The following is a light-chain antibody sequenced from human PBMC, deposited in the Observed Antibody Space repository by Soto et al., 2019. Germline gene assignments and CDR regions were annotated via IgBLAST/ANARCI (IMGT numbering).Light chain of an antibody. CDR1: QSVSIN. J-gene: IGKJ4*01. V-gene: IGKV3-15*01. Sequence: EVVMTQSPATLSVSPGERVTLSCRASQSVSINLAWYQQKPGQAPRLLIYGASTRATGIPARFSGSGSGTEFTLTISSLQSEDFALYYYQQYNNWPALTFGGGTKVEIK. CDR3: QQYNNWPALT. CDR2: GAS.